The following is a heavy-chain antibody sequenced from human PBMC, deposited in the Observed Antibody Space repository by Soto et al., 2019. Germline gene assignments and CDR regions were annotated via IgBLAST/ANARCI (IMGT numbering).Heavy chain of an antibody. CDR2: ISSSDDII. CDR3: ARELGYYDSSGYFDY. CDR1: GFTFSDHY. V-gene: IGHV3-11*01. J-gene: IGHJ4*02. D-gene: IGHD3-22*01. Sequence: GGSLRLSCAASGFTFSDHYMSWIRQAPGKGLEWVSYISSSDDIIYYADSVKGRFTISRDNAKNSLYLQMNSLRAEDTAVYYCARELGYYDSSGYFDYWGQGTLVTVSS.